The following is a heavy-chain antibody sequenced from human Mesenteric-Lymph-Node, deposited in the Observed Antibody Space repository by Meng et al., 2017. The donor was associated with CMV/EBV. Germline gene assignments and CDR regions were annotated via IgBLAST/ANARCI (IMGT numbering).Heavy chain of an antibody. V-gene: IGHV4-4*02. CDR1: GGSISSSNW. CDR2: IYHSGST. Sequence: SETLSLTCAVSGGSISSSNWWSWVRQPPGKGLEWIGEIYHSGSTNYNPSLKSRVTVSVDKSKNQFSLKLSSVTAADTAVYYCASMTPGGYGMDVWGQGTTVTVSS. D-gene: IGHD3-16*01. J-gene: IGHJ6*02. CDR3: ASMTPGGYGMDV.